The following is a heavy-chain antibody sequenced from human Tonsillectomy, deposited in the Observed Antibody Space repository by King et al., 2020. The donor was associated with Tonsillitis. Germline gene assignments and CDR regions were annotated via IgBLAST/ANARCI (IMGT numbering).Heavy chain of an antibody. D-gene: IGHD2-15*01. CDR3: ARASTTYCSGGSCLYYYYGLDV. J-gene: IGHJ6*02. Sequence: VQLVESGAEVQKPGASVKVSCTASEYTFPDYYMHWVRQAPGQGLEWMGWINPKSGGTNYAQKFQGRVTLSRDTSISTAYMELSGLRSDDTAVYYCARASTTYCSGGSCLYYYYGLDVWGQGTTVTVSS. CDR1: EYTFPDYY. CDR2: INPKSGGT. V-gene: IGHV1-2*02.